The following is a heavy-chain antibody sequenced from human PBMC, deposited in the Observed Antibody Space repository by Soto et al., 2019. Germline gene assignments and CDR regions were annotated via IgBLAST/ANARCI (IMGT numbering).Heavy chain of an antibody. CDR2: IYPNSGGT. CDR1: GYTFTGYY. V-gene: IGHV1-2*02. CDR3: ARDSYYDILTGYSRNAFDI. Sequence: ASVKVSCKTSGYTFTGYYIHWVRQAPGQGLDWMGWIYPNSGGTNYAQKFQGRVTMTRDTSISTAYMELNRLRSDDTAVYYCARDSYYDILTGYSRNAFDIWGQGTMVTVSS. D-gene: IGHD3-9*01. J-gene: IGHJ3*02.